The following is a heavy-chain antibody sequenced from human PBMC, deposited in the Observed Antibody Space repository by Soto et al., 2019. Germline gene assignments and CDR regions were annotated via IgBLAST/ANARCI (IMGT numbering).Heavy chain of an antibody. CDR3: ARDGAVAGPEFDY. CDR1: GGSIRSYY. CDR2: IYTSGST. V-gene: IGHV4-4*07. Sequence: TSETLSLTCTVSGGSIRSYYWSWIRQSAGKGLEWIGRIYTSGSTNYNPSLQSRVTMSVDTSKNQFSLKLSSVTAADTAVYYCARDGAVAGPEFDYWGQGTLVTVSS. D-gene: IGHD6-19*01. J-gene: IGHJ4*02.